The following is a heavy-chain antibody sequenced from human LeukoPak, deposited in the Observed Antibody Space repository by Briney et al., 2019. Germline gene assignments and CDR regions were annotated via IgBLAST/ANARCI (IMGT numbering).Heavy chain of an antibody. CDR2: ISSSSSYI. CDR1: GFTFSSYA. Sequence: PGGSLRLSCAASGFTFSSYAMSWVRQAPGKGLEWVSSISSSSSYIYYADSVKGRFTISRDNAKNSLYLQMNSLRAEDTAVYYCARAPMIVVVITTPLDYWGQGTLVTVSS. CDR3: ARAPMIVVVITTPLDY. D-gene: IGHD3-22*01. V-gene: IGHV3-21*01. J-gene: IGHJ4*02.